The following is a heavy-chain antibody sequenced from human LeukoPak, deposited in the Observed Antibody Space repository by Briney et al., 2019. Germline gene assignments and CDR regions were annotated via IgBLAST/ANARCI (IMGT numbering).Heavy chain of an antibody. CDR3: ARDTRAYCGGDCYMYSGMDV. V-gene: IGHV1-69*04. CDR1: GGTFSSYA. D-gene: IGHD2-21*02. CDR2: IIPILGIA. J-gene: IGHJ6*02. Sequence: SVKVSCKASGGTFSSYAISWVRQAPGQGLEWMGRIIPILGIANYAQKFQGRVTITADKSTSTAYMELSSLRSEDTAVYYCARDTRAYCGGDCYMYSGMDVWGQGTTVTVSS.